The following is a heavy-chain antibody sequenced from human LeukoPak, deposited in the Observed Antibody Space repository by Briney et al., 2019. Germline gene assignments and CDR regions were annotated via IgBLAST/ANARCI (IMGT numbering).Heavy chain of an antibody. V-gene: IGHV3-30*02. J-gene: IGHJ6*03. CDR3: ARDGYSSSSGYYMDV. Sequence: GGSLRLSCAASGYTFSSYGMHWVRQAPGKGLEWVAFIRYDGSNKYNADSVKGRFTISRDNSKNTLYLQMNSLRAEDTAVYYCARDGYSSSSGYYMDVWGKGTTVTVSS. CDR1: GYTFSSYG. D-gene: IGHD6-6*01. CDR2: IRYDGSNK.